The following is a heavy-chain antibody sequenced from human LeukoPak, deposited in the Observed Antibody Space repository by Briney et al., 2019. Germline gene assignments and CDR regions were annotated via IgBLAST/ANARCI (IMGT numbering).Heavy chain of an antibody. V-gene: IGHV1-2*02. CDR2: INPNSGGT. D-gene: IGHD3-22*01. Sequence: ASVKVSCKASGYTFTGYYMHWVRQAPGQGLEWMGWINPNSGGTNYAQKFQGRVTMTRDTSISTAYMELSRLRSDDTAVYYCARGWDYYDSSGPNLGFDPWGQGTLVTVSS. CDR3: ARGWDYYDSSGPNLGFDP. J-gene: IGHJ5*02. CDR1: GYTFTGYY.